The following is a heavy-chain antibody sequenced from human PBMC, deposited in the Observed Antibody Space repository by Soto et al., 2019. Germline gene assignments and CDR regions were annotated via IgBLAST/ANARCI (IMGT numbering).Heavy chain of an antibody. J-gene: IGHJ4*02. D-gene: IGHD6-13*01. Sequence: SQTLSLTCAISGDSVSSNSAALNLIMQSPSRGLEWLGRTYYRSKWYSHYAVSVKSRITIKPDTSKNQFSLQLNSVTPEDTAVYYCARVVGSSEHDYWGQGTLVTVSS. CDR1: GDSVSSNSAA. CDR3: ARVVGSSEHDY. V-gene: IGHV6-1*01. CDR2: TYYRSKWYS.